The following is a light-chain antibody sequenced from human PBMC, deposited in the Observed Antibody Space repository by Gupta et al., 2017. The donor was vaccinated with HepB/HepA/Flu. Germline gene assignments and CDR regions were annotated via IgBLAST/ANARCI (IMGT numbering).Light chain of an antibody. CDR3: CSYAGSTTFLR. CDR1: SSDVGGYKL. Sequence: QSALTQPASVSGSPGQTITISCTGTSSDVGGYKLVSWYQQHPGKAPKLLLYEVNKRPSGLADRFSGSKSDNTASLTISGLQAEDEAEYYCCSYAGSTTFLRFGGGTKLTVL. J-gene: IGLJ2*01. V-gene: IGLV2-23*02. CDR2: EVN.